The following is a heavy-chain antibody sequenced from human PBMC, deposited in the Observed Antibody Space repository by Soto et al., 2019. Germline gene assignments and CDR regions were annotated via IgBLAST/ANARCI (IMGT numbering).Heavy chain of an antibody. CDR3: AKVLPTYDYDISGSLDY. CDR1: GFIFSSYG. D-gene: IGHD3-22*01. V-gene: IGHV3-23*01. Sequence: GGSLRLSCAASGFIFSSYGMHWVRQAPGKGLEWVSAISFSGGSTYYADSVKGRFSISRDNSKNTLHLQMNSLTAEDTAVYYCAKVLPTYDYDISGSLDYWGQGTLVTVSS. CDR2: ISFSGGST. J-gene: IGHJ4*02.